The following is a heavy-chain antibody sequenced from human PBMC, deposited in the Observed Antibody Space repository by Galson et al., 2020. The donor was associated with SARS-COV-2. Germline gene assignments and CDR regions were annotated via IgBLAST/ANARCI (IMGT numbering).Heavy chain of an antibody. J-gene: IGHJ6*03. Sequence: GESLKISCAASEFTFSSYTMNWVRQAPGKGLEWVSSISTDSYYIYYADSVKGRFTISRDNAKNSLVLQMNSLRAEDTAVYYCARYIAAAEGYYYYYMDVWGKGTTVTISS. CDR1: EFTFSSYT. D-gene: IGHD6-13*01. CDR2: ISTDSYYI. CDR3: ARYIAAAEGYYYYYMDV. V-gene: IGHV3-21*01.